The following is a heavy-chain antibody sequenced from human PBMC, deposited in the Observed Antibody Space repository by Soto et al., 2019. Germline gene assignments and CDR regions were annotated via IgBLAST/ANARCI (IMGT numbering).Heavy chain of an antibody. CDR1: GSTFSSYA. V-gene: IGHV3-7*01. J-gene: IGHJ6*03. CDR3: ARGSYYDILTGRLYYYYYMDV. Sequence: GSLRLSCAASGSTFSSYAMSWVRQAPGKGLEWVSNIKQDGSEKYYVDSVKGRFTISRDNAKNSLYLQMNSLRAEDTAVYYCARGSYYDILTGRLYYYYYMDVWGKGTTVTVSS. CDR2: IKQDGSEK. D-gene: IGHD3-9*01.